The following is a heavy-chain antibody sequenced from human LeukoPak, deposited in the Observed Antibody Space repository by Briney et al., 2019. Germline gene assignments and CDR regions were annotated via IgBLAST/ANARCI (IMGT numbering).Heavy chain of an antibody. CDR1: GFTFTSYA. Sequence: RGGSLRLSCAASGFTFTSYAMSWVRQAPGKGLEWVLAISTSGGTTYYADSVKGRFTMSRDNSKNTVDLQMNSLRTEDTAVYYCAKHRSIFGVFVPDYFDYWGQGTLVSVSS. J-gene: IGHJ4*02. CDR2: ISTSGGTT. D-gene: IGHD3-3*01. CDR3: AKHRSIFGVFVPDYFDY. V-gene: IGHV3-23*01.